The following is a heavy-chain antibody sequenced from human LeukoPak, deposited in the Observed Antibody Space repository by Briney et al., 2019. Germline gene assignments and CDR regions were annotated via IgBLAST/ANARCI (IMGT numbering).Heavy chain of an antibody. D-gene: IGHD1/OR15-1a*01. J-gene: IGHJ4*02. CDR1: GFTFSSYA. CDR2: ISSSGGST. V-gene: IGHV3-23*01. CDR3: AINWNNDY. Sequence: GGSLRLSCAASGFTFSSYAMSWVRQAPGKGLEWVSAISSSGGSTYYVDSAKGRFTVSRDNSRNTLYLQMNSLRAEDTAVYYCAINWNNDYWGQGTLVTVSS.